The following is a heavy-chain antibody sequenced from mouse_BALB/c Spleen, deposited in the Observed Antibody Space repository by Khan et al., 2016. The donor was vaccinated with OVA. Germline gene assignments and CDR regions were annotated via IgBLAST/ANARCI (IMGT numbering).Heavy chain of an antibody. V-gene: IGHV9-3-1*01. CDR1: GYTFKNHG. CDR3: ARPPFFSYVMVY. J-gene: IGHJ4*01. Sequence: QIQLVQSGPELKKPGETVKISCKASGYTFKNHGMNWVKQAPGKGLKWMGWINTYTGEPTYVEDFKGRFAFSLETSASTVYLQINNLKNEDTATCVCARPPFFSYVMVYWGQGTSVTVSS. CDR2: INTYTGEP.